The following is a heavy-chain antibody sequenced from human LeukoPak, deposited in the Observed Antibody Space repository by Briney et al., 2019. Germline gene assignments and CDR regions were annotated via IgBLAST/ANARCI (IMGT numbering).Heavy chain of an antibody. CDR3: ARFAYCGGHCWYYFDS. Sequence: PSETLSLTCTVSGGSISSYYWSWIRQPPGKGLEWIGYIYSSGSPNYNPSLKSRIPISVDTSKNQFSLKLSSVTAADTAVYYCARFAYCGGHCWYYFDSWGQGSLVAVSS. J-gene: IGHJ4*02. CDR1: GGSISSYY. V-gene: IGHV4-59*01. D-gene: IGHD2-21*02. CDR2: IYSSGSP.